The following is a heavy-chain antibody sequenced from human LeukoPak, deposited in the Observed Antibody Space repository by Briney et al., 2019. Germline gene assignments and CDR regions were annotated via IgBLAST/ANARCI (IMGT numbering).Heavy chain of an antibody. Sequence: SETLSLTCTVSGGSISSSSYYWGWIRQPPGKGLEWIGSIYYSGSTYYDPSLKSRVTISVDTSKNQFSLKLSSVTAADTAVYYCARSVEGYCRGGSCYSYSYYMDVWGKGTTVTVSS. D-gene: IGHD2-15*01. V-gene: IGHV4-39*07. CDR3: ARSVEGYCRGGSCYSYSYYMDV. CDR1: GGSISSSSYY. CDR2: IYYSGST. J-gene: IGHJ6*03.